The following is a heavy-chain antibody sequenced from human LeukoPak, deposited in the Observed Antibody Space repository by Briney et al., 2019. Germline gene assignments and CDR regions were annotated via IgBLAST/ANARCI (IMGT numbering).Heavy chain of an antibody. Sequence: SETLSLTCAVYGGSFSGYYWSWIRQPPGKGLEWIGEINHSGSTNYNPSLKSRVTISVDTSKNQFSLKLSSVTAADTAVYYCARSSGFFDYWGQGALVTVSS. CDR3: ARSSGFFDY. V-gene: IGHV4-34*01. CDR2: INHSGST. J-gene: IGHJ4*02. CDR1: GGSFSGYY. D-gene: IGHD3-22*01.